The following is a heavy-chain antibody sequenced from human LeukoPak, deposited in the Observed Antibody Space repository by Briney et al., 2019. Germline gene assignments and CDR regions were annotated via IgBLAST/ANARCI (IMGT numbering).Heavy chain of an antibody. J-gene: IGHJ4*02. D-gene: IGHD2-15*01. Sequence: GGSLRLPCAASGFTFSNYAMTWVRQAPGKGLEWVSLITGGADITYYADSVKGRFTIFRDNSKNMLFLQMNSLSVEDTAVYYCAKDPPSGYCSGGTCNDSPFDSWGQGTLVTVSS. CDR3: AKDPPSGYCSGGTCNDSPFDS. CDR1: GFTFSNYA. V-gene: IGHV3-23*01. CDR2: ITGGADIT.